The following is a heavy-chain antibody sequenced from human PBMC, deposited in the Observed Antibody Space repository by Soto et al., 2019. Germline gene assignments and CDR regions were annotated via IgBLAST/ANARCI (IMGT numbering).Heavy chain of an antibody. D-gene: IGHD1-26*01. CDR3: AREGAGAVKNFDF. V-gene: IGHV1-3*01. CDR1: GYTFIHSA. CDR2: INAGNGNR. Sequence: ASVKVSCKASGYTFIHSAMHWVRQAPGQGLEWMGWINAGNGNRKYSEKFKGRVTITRDTSASTSYMEVNSLKSEDTAVYYCAREGAGAVKNFDFWGQGTLVTVYS. J-gene: IGHJ4*02.